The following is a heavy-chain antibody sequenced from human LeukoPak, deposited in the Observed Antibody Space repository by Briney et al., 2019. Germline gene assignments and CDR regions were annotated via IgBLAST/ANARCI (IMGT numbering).Heavy chain of an antibody. Sequence: GGSLRLSCAASGFTFSSYAMSWVRQAPGKGLEWVSAISGSGGSTYYADSVKGRFTISRDNSKNTLYLQMNSLRAEDTAVYYCAKDPEIVVVITGWFDPGGQGTLVTVSS. D-gene: IGHD3-22*01. V-gene: IGHV3-23*01. CDR3: AKDPEIVVVITGWFDP. J-gene: IGHJ5*02. CDR1: GFTFSSYA. CDR2: ISGSGGST.